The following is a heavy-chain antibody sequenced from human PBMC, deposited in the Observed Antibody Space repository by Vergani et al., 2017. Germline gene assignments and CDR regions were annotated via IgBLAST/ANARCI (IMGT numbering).Heavy chain of an antibody. CDR2: MNPNSGNT. D-gene: IGHD3-10*01. V-gene: IGHV1-8*01. Sequence: QVQLVQSGAEVKKPGASVKVSCKASGYTFTSYDINWVRQATGQGLEWMGWMNPNSGNTGYAQKFQGRVTMTRTTSISPAYMELSSLRSEDTAVYYCARGRRGTMVRGGEFDYWGQGTLVTVSS. J-gene: IGHJ4*02. CDR1: GYTFTSYD. CDR3: ARGRRGTMVRGGEFDY.